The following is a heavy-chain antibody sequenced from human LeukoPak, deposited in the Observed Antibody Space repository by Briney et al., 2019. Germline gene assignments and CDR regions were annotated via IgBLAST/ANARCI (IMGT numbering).Heavy chain of an antibody. CDR3: AKNGDRGAYCSGGSCYPYYYYNMDV. J-gene: IGHJ6*03. D-gene: IGHD2-15*01. Sequence: PGGSMRLSCAASGFTFSSYGMSWVRQAPGKGLEWVSYIISSGSIYYADSVKGRFTISRDNAKNSLYLQMNSLRAEDTAVYYCAKNGDRGAYCSGGSCYPYYYYNMDVWGKGTTVTISS. CDR2: IISSGSI. CDR1: GFTFSSYG. V-gene: IGHV3-48*04.